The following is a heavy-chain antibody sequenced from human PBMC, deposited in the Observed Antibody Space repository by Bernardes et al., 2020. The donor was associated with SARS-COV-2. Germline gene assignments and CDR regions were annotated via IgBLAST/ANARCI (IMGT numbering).Heavy chain of an antibody. Sequence: ASVKVSCKASGYSFTSYAISWVRQAPGQGLEWMGWISVYNGNTNYAQKFQGRVTMTTDTYTSTAKMELRSLRSDDTAVYYCARGGGYCSGGSCQGYNWFDPWVQGNLVTVS. V-gene: IGHV1-18*04. D-gene: IGHD2-15*01. CDR2: ISVYNGNT. CDR3: ARGGGYCSGGSCQGYNWFDP. CDR1: GYSFTSYA. J-gene: IGHJ5*02.